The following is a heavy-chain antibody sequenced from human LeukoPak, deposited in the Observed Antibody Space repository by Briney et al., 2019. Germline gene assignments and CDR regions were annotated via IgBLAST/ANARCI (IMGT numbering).Heavy chain of an antibody. J-gene: IGHJ5*02. CDR1: GFTFSSYW. D-gene: IGHD3-16*01. V-gene: IGHV3-74*01. CDR3: TRGYAYRFDP. Sequence: GGSLRPSCAASGFTFSSYWMHWVRQGPGKGLVWVSRINSAGSSTIYADSVKGRFTISRDNAKNTLYLQINSLRAEDTAVYYCTRGYAYRFDPWGQGTLVTVSS. CDR2: INSAGSST.